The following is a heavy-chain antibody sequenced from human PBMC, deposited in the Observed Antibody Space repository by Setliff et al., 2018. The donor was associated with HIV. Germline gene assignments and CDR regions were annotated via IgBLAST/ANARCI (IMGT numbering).Heavy chain of an antibody. Sequence: SETLSLTCTVSGDSISSRDYYWAWIRQPPGKWLEWLGSVYHSGSTYYNPSLKSRVTISVDTSKNQFSLNVNSVTAPDTAVYYCVRHTRDTSLAHYYYYIDVWGKGTTVTVSS. CDR1: GDSISSRDYY. CDR3: VRHTRDTSLAHYYYYIDV. J-gene: IGHJ6*03. CDR2: VYHSGST. D-gene: IGHD5-18*01. V-gene: IGHV4-39*01.